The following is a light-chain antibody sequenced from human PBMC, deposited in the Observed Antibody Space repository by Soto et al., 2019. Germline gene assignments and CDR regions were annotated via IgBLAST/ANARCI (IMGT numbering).Light chain of an antibody. CDR1: QYVGTR. CDR3: HQSQSWPRT. Sequence: EIVLAQSPGTLSLSPGETATLSCRASQYVGTRLAWYQHKPGQAPRLLIYYMSKRATGIPARFSGSGSGTDFTITISNLATEDFGVYYCHQSQSWPRTFGQGT. J-gene: IGKJ1*01. V-gene: IGKV3-11*01. CDR2: YMS.